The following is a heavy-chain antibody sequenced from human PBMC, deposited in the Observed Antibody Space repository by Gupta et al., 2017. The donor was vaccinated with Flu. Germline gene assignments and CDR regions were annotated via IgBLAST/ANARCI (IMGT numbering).Heavy chain of an antibody. V-gene: IGHV3-21*01. D-gene: IGHD3-10*01. J-gene: IGHJ5*02. Sequence: VRQAPGKGLEWVSSISSSSSYIYYADSVKGRFTIARDNAKNSLYLQMNSLRAEDTAVYYCARDLLPERGSMVRGRGWFDPWGQGTLVTVSS. CDR2: ISSSSSYI. CDR3: ARDLLPERGSMVRGRGWFDP.